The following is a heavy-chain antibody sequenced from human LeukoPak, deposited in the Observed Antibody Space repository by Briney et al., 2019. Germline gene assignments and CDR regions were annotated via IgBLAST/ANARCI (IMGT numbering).Heavy chain of an antibody. J-gene: IGHJ6*02. V-gene: IGHV3-30*04. D-gene: IGHD6-19*01. CDR1: GFTFSNYA. CDR3: AKDLFGAVAGLDYYYYYGMDV. Sequence: GGSLRLSCAVSGFTFSNYAMHWVRQAPGKGLEWVAVISYDGSNKYYADSVKGRFTISRDNSKNTLYLQMNSLRAEDTAVYYCAKDLFGAVAGLDYYYYYGMDVWGQGTTVTVSS. CDR2: ISYDGSNK.